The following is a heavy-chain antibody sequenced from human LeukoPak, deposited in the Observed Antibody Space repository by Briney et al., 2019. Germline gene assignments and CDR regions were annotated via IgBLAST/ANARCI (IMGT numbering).Heavy chain of an antibody. Sequence: SQTLSPTCTVSGGSISSGGYYWSWIRQHPGKGLEWIGYIYYSGSTYYNPSLKSRVTISVDTSKNQFSLKLISVTAADTAVYYCARDHIHADYYGMDVWGQGTTVTVSS. CDR1: GGSISSGGYY. CDR2: IYYSGST. J-gene: IGHJ6*02. V-gene: IGHV4-31*03. CDR3: ARDHIHADYYGMDV.